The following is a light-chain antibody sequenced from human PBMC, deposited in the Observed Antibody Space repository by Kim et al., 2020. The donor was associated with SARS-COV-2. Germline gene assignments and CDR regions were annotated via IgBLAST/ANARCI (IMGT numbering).Light chain of an antibody. CDR3: QTWDNCSVI. CDR1: KLEEKY. Sequence: SPQKTSRITCSGDKLEEKYDCWYKQKPGQPPVLVMFQDTKRPSGIHERFSGSNSANTATLTTSGTRAMDETDYYCQTWDNCSVIFGGGTQLTV. J-gene: IGLJ2*01. CDR2: QDT. V-gene: IGLV3-1*01.